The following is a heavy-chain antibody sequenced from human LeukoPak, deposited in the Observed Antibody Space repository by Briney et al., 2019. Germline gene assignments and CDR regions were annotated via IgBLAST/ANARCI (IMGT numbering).Heavy chain of an antibody. CDR1: GGTLSSYD. J-gene: IGHJ3*02. V-gene: IGHV4-59*10. D-gene: IGHD6-19*01. Sequence: PSETLSLTCTVSGGTLSSYDWSWVRQPAGKGLEWMGRIYTSGSTNYNPSPKSRVTMSVDTSKNQFSLKLSSVTAADTAVYYCARYSSGWYSDAFDIWGQGTMVTVSS. CDR3: ARYSSGWYSDAFDI. CDR2: IYTSGST.